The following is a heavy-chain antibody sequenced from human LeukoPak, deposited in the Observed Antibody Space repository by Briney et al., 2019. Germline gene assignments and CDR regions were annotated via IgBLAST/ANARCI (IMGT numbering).Heavy chain of an antibody. CDR1: GYSISRGYY. D-gene: IGHD3-10*01. J-gene: IGHJ5*02. CDR2: VHHTGST. V-gene: IGHV4-38-2*02. CDR3: ARDWGFGDSEDWFDP. Sequence: SETLSLTCNVSGYSISRGYYWGWIRQPPGKGLEWIGSVHHTGSTYYNPSLRSRVSISVDKSTNHISLEVTSVTAADAAVYYCARDWGFGDSEDWFDPWGQGTLVTVSS.